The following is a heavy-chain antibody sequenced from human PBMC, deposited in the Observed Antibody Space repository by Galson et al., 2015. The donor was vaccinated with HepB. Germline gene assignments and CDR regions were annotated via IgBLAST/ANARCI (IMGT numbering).Heavy chain of an antibody. CDR3: TSHSIAARDWYFDL. CDR1: GFTFSGSA. D-gene: IGHD6-6*01. V-gene: IGHV3-73*01. Sequence: SLRLSCAASGFTFSGSAMHWVRQASGKGLEWVGRIRSKANSYETAYAASVRGRFTISRDDSKNTAYLQMNSLKTEDTAVYYCTSHSIAARDWYFDLWGRGTLVTVSS. J-gene: IGHJ2*01. CDR2: IRSKANSYET.